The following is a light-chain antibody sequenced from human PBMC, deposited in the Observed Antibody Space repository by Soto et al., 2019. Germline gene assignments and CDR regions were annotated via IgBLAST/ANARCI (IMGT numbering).Light chain of an antibody. J-gene: IGLJ3*02. CDR3: LLSYSGGRRV. CDR2: DTT. V-gene: IGLV7-46*01. CDR1: TGAVTSGHF. Sequence: QAVVTQEPSLTVSPGGTVTLTCASSTGAVTSGHFPYWFQQQPGQVPRALIFDTTNTHSWTPARFSGSLLGDKAALTLSGAQPEDEADYYCLLSYSGGRRVFGGGTKVTVL.